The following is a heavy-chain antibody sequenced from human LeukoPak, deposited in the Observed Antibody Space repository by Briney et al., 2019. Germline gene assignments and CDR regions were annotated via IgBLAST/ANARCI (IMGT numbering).Heavy chain of an antibody. J-gene: IGHJ6*03. CDR3: ARWATDYGDYRKYYYYYYYMDV. D-gene: IGHD4-17*01. V-gene: IGHV4-38-2*02. Sequence: SETLSLTCTVSGYSISSGYSWGWIRQPPGNGLEWIGSIYHSGSTSYNPSLKSRVTISVDTSKNQFSLKLSSVTAADTAVYYCARWATDYGDYRKYYYYYYYMDVWGKGTTVTVSS. CDR2: IYHSGST. CDR1: GYSISSGYS.